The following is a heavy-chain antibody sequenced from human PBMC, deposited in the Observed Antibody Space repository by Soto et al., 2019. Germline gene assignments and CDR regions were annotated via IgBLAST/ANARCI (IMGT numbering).Heavy chain of an antibody. CDR2: ISFDGSTK. CDR1: GFRDGFPFSDYD. J-gene: IGHJ4*02. D-gene: IGHD1-26*01. CDR3: AKNSFSGSKRILDS. Sequence: PVGSLRLSCAASGFRDGFPFSDYDMHWVRQAPGKGLEWVALISFDGSTKNYVDSVEGRFTISRDNSRDTLFLQMDSLRPEDTAVYYCAKNSFSGSKRILDSWGQGTLVTVSS. V-gene: IGHV3-30*18.